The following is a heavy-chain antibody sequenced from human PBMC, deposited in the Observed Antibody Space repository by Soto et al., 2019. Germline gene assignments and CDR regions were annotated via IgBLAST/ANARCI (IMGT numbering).Heavy chain of an antibody. D-gene: IGHD2-21*02. CDR1: GGSISSEYYH. V-gene: IGHV4-30-4*08. CDR3: AREDDGGDRDYYGLDV. J-gene: IGHJ6*02. Sequence: QVQLQQSGPGLVKPSQTLSLTCSVSGGSISSEYYHWTWIRQSPGKGLEWIGYIHYSGSILYNPSFKSRITMSVDTSKNQFHLQLSSVSAADTAVYFCAREDDGGDRDYYGLDVWGQGTTVTVSS. CDR2: IHYSGSI.